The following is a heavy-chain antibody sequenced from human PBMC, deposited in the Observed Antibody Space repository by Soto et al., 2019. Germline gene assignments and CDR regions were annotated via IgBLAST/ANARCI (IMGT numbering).Heavy chain of an antibody. Sequence: EVRLLESGGGLVQPGRSLRLSCVASGFVFNDYAMHWVRQAPGKGLEWVSAIDWNSAALAYADSVKGRFTISRDNARNSLYLQMNSLTPEDTAYYYCAKDMKPGLSSNWFDPWGQGTLVTVSS. D-gene: IGHD6-19*01. CDR2: IDWNSAAL. CDR1: GFVFNDYA. CDR3: AKDMKPGLSSNWFDP. V-gene: IGHV3-9*01. J-gene: IGHJ5*02.